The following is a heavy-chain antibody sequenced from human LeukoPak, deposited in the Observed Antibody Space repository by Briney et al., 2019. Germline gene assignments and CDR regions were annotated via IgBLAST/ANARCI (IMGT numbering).Heavy chain of an antibody. Sequence: GGSLRLSCAASGFTFSSYEMNWVRQAPGKGLEWVSYISSSSSTIYYADSVKGRFTISRDNAKNSLYLQMNSLRAEDTALYYCAKVGGSGSYHAGATFDYWGQGTLVTVSS. CDR3: AKVGGSGSYHAGATFDY. V-gene: IGHV3-48*03. CDR1: GFTFSSYE. D-gene: IGHD3-10*01. J-gene: IGHJ4*02. CDR2: ISSSSSTI.